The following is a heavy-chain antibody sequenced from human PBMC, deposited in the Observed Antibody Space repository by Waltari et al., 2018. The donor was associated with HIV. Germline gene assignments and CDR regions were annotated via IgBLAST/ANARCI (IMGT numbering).Heavy chain of an antibody. CDR1: GLTFSFYW. D-gene: IGHD3-10*01. Sequence: EVRLVASGGGWVQPGGSLTLTCSTSGLTFSFYWLRGVRQAPCKALEWVAKIDQAGTERHYVDSVRGRFTISRDNGKRSSFLQMNSLTVEDTAVYYCATTHGSGDYDNDFDYWGQGTLV. V-gene: IGHV3-7*01. J-gene: IGHJ4*02. CDR2: IDQAGTER. CDR3: ATTHGSGDYDNDFDY.